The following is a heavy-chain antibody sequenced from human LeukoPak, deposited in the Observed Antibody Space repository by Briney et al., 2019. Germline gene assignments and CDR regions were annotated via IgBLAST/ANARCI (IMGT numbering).Heavy chain of an antibody. CDR1: GGSFSGYY. D-gene: IGHD4-17*01. V-gene: IGHV4-34*01. CDR2: INHSGST. CDR3: ARGTHYGALDY. J-gene: IGHJ4*02. Sequence: NPSETLSLTCAVYGGSFSGYYWSWIRQPPGKGLEWIGEINHSGSTNYNPSLKSRVTISVDTSKNQFSLKLSSVTAADTAVYYCARGTHYGALDYWGQGTPVTVSS.